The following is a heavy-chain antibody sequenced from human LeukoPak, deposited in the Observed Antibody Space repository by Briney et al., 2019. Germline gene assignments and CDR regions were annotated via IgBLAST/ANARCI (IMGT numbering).Heavy chain of an antibody. J-gene: IGHJ4*02. CDR1: GYTFTSYG. Sequence: ASVKVSCKASGYTFTSYGISWVRQAPGQGLEWMGWISAYNGNTNYAQKLQGRVTMTTDTSTSTAYMELRSLRSDDTAVYYCARERRGCSSTSCYEAYFDYWGQGTLVTVSS. D-gene: IGHD2-2*01. CDR3: ARERRGCSSTSCYEAYFDY. CDR2: ISAYNGNT. V-gene: IGHV1-18*01.